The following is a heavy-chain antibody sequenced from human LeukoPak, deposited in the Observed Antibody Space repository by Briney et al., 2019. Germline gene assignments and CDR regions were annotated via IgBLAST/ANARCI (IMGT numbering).Heavy chain of an antibody. Sequence: PSETLSLTCTVPDGSISTYTWTWIRQPAGKGLEWIGRIYSSGTTISNPSLKSRLTMSVDTSKNQFSLNLRSVTAADTAVYYCARNSPEWSHLRYFHYYYMDVWSKGTTVTVSS. CDR1: DGSISTYT. CDR2: IYSSGTT. J-gene: IGHJ6*03. V-gene: IGHV4-4*07. CDR3: ARNSPEWSHLRYFHYYYMDV. D-gene: IGHD3-3*01.